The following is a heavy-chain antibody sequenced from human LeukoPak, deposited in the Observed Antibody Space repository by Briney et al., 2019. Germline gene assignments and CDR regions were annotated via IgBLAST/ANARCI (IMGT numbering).Heavy chain of an antibody. CDR1: GFTVSSNY. CDR2: IYSGGST. V-gene: IGHV3-53*01. CDR3: AKTIGPPYYFDY. J-gene: IGHJ4*02. Sequence: GGSLRLSCAASGFTVSSNYMSWFRHNPGKGLEWVSIIYSGGSTYYTDSVQGRFTISRDSSKNTLYLQMSSLRAEDTAVYYCAKTIGPPYYFDYWGQGTLVTVSS. D-gene: IGHD1/OR15-1a*01.